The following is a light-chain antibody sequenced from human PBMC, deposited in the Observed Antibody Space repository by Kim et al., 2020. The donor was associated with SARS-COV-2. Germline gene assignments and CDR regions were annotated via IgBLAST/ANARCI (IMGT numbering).Light chain of an antibody. CDR1: QSSSTY. Sequence: DIQMTQSPSSLAASVGDRVTIDCRASQSSSTYLNWYQQKPGKAPKLLIYAASSLQSGVPSRFSGSGSGTDFTLTISSLQPEDFATYYCQQSHTTPLLTFGGGTKGDIK. V-gene: IGKV1-39*01. J-gene: IGKJ4*01. CDR2: AAS. CDR3: QQSHTTPLLT.